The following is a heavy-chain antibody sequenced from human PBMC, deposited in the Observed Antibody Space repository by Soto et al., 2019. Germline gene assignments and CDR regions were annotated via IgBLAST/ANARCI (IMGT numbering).Heavy chain of an antibody. V-gene: IGHV3-33*01. Sequence: QVQLVESGGGVVQPGRSLRLSCAASGFTFSSYGMHWVRQAPGKGLEWVAVIWYDGRNKYYADSVKGRFTISRDNSKNTPYLQMKSQGDEDTAVCYRARNAVLYYGDDDSWFDPRGQGTLVTVSA. CDR2: IWYDGRNK. CDR3: ARNAVLYYGDDDSWFDP. CDR1: GFTFSSYG. D-gene: IGHD4-17*01. J-gene: IGHJ5*02.